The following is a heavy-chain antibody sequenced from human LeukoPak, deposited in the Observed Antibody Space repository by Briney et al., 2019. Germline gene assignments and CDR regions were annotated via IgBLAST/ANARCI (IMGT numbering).Heavy chain of an antibody. CDR2: ISAYNGNT. D-gene: IGHD3-9*01. V-gene: IGHV1-18*01. CDR1: VYTFTSYG. J-gene: IGHJ4*02. Sequence: ASVKVSCKASVYTFTSYGISWVRQAPGQGLEWMGWISAYNGNTNYAQKLQGRVTMTTDTSTSTAYMELRSLRSDDTAVYYCARGLVRYFDWLGVPDYWGQGTLVTVSS. CDR3: ARGLVRYFDWLGVPDY.